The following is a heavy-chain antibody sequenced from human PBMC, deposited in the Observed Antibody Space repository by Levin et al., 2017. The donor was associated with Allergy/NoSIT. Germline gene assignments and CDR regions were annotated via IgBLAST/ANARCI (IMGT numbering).Heavy chain of an antibody. CDR2: IHGSGGT. CDR3: VRGAIEYSDYPVFDS. CDR1: GGSFSSYY. Sequence: PSETLSLTCTVSGGSFSSYYWTWIRQPAGKGLEWIGRIHGSGGTNYNPSLKSRVAMSVDTSKNQFSLKVHSVTAAYTAVYYCVRGAIEYSDYPVFDSWGPGTLVTVSS. V-gene: IGHV4-4*07. D-gene: IGHD4-11*01. J-gene: IGHJ4*02.